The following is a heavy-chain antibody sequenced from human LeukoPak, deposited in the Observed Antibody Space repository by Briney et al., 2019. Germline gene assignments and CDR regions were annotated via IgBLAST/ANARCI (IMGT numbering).Heavy chain of an antibody. CDR3: ARVSGDYYYDSSGYSYYFDY. Sequence: SETLSLTCTVSGGSISSYYWSWIRQPPGKGLEWIGYIYYSGSTNYNPSLKSRVTISVDTSKNQFSLKLSSVTAADTAVYYCARVSGDYYYDSSGYSYYFDYWGQGTLVTVSS. V-gene: IGHV4-59*12. CDR1: GGSISSYY. D-gene: IGHD3-22*01. J-gene: IGHJ4*02. CDR2: IYYSGST.